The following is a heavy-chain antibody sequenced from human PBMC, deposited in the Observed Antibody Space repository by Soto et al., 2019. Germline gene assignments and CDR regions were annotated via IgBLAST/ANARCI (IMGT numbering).Heavy chain of an antibody. V-gene: IGHV3-48*02. CDR3: ARSQGDY. Sequence: EVQLVQSGGGLVQPGGSLRLSCAGSGFSFNSQSMNWVRQAPGKGLEWVSYISGSSSTIYYADSVKGRFTISRDNAKNSLYLQMNSLRDEDTAVYYCARSQGDYWGQGTRVTVSS. J-gene: IGHJ4*02. CDR1: GFSFNSQS. CDR2: ISGSSSTI.